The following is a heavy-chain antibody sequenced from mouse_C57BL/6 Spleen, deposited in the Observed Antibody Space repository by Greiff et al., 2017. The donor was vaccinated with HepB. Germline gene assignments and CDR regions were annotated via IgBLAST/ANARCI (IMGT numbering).Heavy chain of an antibody. CDR1: GFTFSDYG. J-gene: IGHJ4*01. V-gene: IGHV5-15*04. CDR3: ARHEGRAMDD. Sequence: EVKLVESGGGLVQPGGSLKLSCAASGFTFSDYGMAWVRQAPRKGPEWVAFISDLAYSIYYEDTVTGRFTISRGNAKNTLYMEMSSLRSEDTAMYYCARHEGRAMDDWGQGTSVTVSS. CDR2: ISDLAYSI.